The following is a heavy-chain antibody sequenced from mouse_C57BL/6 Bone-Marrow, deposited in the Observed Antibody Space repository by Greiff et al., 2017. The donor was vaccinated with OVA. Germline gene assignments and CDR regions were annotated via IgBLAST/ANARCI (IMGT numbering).Heavy chain of an antibody. D-gene: IGHD2-3*01. Sequence: EVKLQESGPGLVKPSQSLSLTCSVTGYSITSGYYWNWIRQFPGNKLEWMCYISYDGSNNYNPSLKNRISLTRDPSKNQFCLQLNSVTTEDTATYYCARPDGYFYYAMDYWGQGTPVTVSS. J-gene: IGHJ4*01. CDR3: ARPDGYFYYAMDY. CDR1: GYSITSGYY. CDR2: ISYDGSN. V-gene: IGHV3-6*01.